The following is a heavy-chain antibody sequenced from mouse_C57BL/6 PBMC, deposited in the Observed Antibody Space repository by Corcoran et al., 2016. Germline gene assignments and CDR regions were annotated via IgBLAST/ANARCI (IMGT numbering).Heavy chain of an antibody. CDR2: MYPRSGNT. Sequence: QVQLQQSGAELARPGASVKLSCKASGSTFTSYGISWVKQRTGQGLEWIGEMYPRSGNTYYTEKFKGKATLTADKSSSTAYMELRSLTSEDAAVYFCARGDYYGSTYGRFAYWGQGTLVTVSA. CDR1: GSTFTSYG. V-gene: IGHV1-81*01. J-gene: IGHJ3*01. D-gene: IGHD1-1*01. CDR3: ARGDYYGSTYGRFAY.